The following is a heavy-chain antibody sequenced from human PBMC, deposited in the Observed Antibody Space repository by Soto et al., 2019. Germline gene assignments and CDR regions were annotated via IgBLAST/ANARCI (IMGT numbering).Heavy chain of an antibody. Sequence: SETLSLTCTVSGGSISSYYWSWIRQPPGKGLEWIGYIYYSGSTNYNPSLKSRVTISVDTSKNQFSPKLSSVTAADTAVYYCARVTVIATLYGMDVWGQGTTVTVSS. CDR3: ARVTVIATLYGMDV. J-gene: IGHJ6*02. CDR2: IYYSGST. CDR1: GGSISSYY. D-gene: IGHD4-17*01. V-gene: IGHV4-59*01.